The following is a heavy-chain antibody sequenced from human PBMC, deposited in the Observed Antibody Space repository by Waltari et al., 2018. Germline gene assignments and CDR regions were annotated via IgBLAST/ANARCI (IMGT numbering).Heavy chain of an antibody. J-gene: IGHJ6*04. Sequence: QVQLVQSGAEVKKPGASVKVSCKASGYTFTSYYMHWVRHAPGQGLEWMGIINPSGGSTSYAQKFQGRVTMTRDTSTSTVYMELSSLRSEDTAVYYCARDFRTPFVQGIMDVWGKGTTVTVSS. CDR2: INPSGGST. V-gene: IGHV1-46*01. CDR3: ARDFRTPFVQGIMDV. CDR1: GYTFTSYY. D-gene: IGHD3-10*02.